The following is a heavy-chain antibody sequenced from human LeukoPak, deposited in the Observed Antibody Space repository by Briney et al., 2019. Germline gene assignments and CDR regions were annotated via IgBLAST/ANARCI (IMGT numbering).Heavy chain of an antibody. CDR3: TYTGWYKVPDY. D-gene: IGHD6-19*01. J-gene: IGHJ4*02. CDR2: ITHSGST. Sequence: SETLSLTCAVYGGSLSSYYCSWIRQPPGKGLEWIGHITHSGSTNYNPSLKNRVTVSVDASKNQFSLKLSSVTAADTAVYHCTYTGWYKVPDYWGQGTLVTVSS. V-gene: IGHV4-34*01. CDR1: GGSLSSYY.